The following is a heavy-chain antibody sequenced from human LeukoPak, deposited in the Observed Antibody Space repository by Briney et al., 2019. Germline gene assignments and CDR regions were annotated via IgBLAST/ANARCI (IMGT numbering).Heavy chain of an antibody. V-gene: IGHV1-69*13. CDR2: IIPIFGTA. D-gene: IGHD6-6*01. J-gene: IGHJ3*02. CDR3: AGKYSTLDAFDI. Sequence: SVKVSCKASGGTFSSYAISWVRQAPGQGLEWMGGIIPIFGTANYAQKFQGRVTITADESTSTAYMELSSLRSEDTAVYYCAGKYSTLDAFDIWGQGTMVTVSS. CDR1: GGTFSSYA.